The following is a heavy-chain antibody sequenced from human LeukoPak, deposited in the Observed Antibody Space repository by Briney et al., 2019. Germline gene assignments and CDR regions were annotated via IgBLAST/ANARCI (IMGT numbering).Heavy chain of an antibody. V-gene: IGHV3-64D*06. Sequence: PGASLSLSCSASGFSFSSYSMHWVRQPPGKGLECVSAISSNGGTTYYAYSMKGRFTISRDNSKNTLYLQMSSLRPEDTAVYYCVRHMVRGLVVNQYFQHWGQGTLVTVSS. CDR3: VRHMVRGLVVNQYFQH. J-gene: IGHJ1*01. CDR2: ISSNGGTT. CDR1: GFSFSSYS. D-gene: IGHD3-10*01.